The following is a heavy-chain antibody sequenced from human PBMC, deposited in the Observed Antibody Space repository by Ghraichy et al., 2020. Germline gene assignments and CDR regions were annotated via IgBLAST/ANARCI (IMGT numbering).Heavy chain of an antibody. V-gene: IGHV3-74*01. CDR3: ERGESGLGD. CDR2: ISPAGNII. CDR1: GFTLSSYW. J-gene: IGHJ4*02. Sequence: GESLNISCAASGFTLSSYWMYWVRLVPGKGLEWLSHISPAGNIINYAGSVRGRFTISRDIAKNTLYLQMNSLRAEDTAVYFCERGESGLGDWGQGTLVTVSS. D-gene: IGHD3-16*01.